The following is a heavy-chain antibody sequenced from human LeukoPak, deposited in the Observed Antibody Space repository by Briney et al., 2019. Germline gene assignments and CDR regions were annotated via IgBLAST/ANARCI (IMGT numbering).Heavy chain of an antibody. Sequence: GGSLRLSCAASGFTFSSYAMHWVRQAPGKGLEWVAVISYDGSNKYYADSVKGRFTISRDNSKNTLYLQMNSLRAEDTAVYYCARPYYYDSSGYLSGYFDYWGQGTLVIVSS. CDR2: ISYDGSNK. CDR1: GFTFSSYA. J-gene: IGHJ4*02. D-gene: IGHD3-22*01. V-gene: IGHV3-30*04. CDR3: ARPYYYDSSGYLSGYFDY.